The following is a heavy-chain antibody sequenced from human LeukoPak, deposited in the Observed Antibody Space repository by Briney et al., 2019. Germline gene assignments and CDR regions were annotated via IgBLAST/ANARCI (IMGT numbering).Heavy chain of an antibody. V-gene: IGHV3-23*01. D-gene: IGHD3-22*01. J-gene: IGHJ3*02. Sequence: PGGSLRLSCAASGFTFSSYAMSWVRQAPGKGLEWVSTFSGYGGSTYYADSVKGRFTISRDNSKNTLYLQMNSLRAEDTAVYYCARDMSAYYYDDAFDIWGQGTMVTVSS. CDR3: ARDMSAYYYDDAFDI. CDR2: FSGYGGST. CDR1: GFTFSSYA.